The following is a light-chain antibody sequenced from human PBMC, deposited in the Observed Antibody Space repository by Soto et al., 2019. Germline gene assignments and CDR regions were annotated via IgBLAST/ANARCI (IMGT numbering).Light chain of an antibody. J-gene: IGKJ2*01. V-gene: IGKV3-11*01. CDR1: QSVDTM. CDR2: ETS. Sequence: EIVLTQSPASLSLSAGERVTLSCRASQSVDTMVAWYQQQVGRTPRLLIYETSNRATGVPGRFSGSGSGTAFTLPTRLLEREDFAVFSCQVRPDGPPFKSLLGRGTSL. CDR3: QVRPDGPPFKSL.